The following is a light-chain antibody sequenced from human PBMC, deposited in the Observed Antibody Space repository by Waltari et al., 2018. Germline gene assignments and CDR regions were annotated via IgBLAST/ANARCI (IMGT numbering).Light chain of an antibody. J-gene: IGKJ1*01. Sequence: DIVMTQSPLSLSVTPGEPASISCRSSQSLLHSSGNTFLDLYLQKPGQSPQLLIYLISDRGSGVPDRFSGSGSGTDFTLKISRVEAEDVGVYFCMQARQTPWTFGQGTKVEIK. CDR2: LIS. CDR1: QSLLHSSGNTF. CDR3: MQARQTPWT. V-gene: IGKV2-28*01.